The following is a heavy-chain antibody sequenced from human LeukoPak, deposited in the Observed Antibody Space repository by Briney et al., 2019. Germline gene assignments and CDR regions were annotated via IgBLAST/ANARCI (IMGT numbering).Heavy chain of an antibody. J-gene: IGHJ3*02. V-gene: IGHV3-9*01. Sequence: PGGSLRLSCAASGFTFDDYAMHWVRQAPGKGLEWVSGISWNSGSIGYADSVKGRFTISRDNAKNPLYLQMNSLRAEDTALYYCAKMGGGFPYYYDSSGSGAFDIWGQGTMVTVSS. CDR1: GFTFDDYA. D-gene: IGHD3-22*01. CDR2: ISWNSGSI. CDR3: AKMGGGFPYYYDSSGSGAFDI.